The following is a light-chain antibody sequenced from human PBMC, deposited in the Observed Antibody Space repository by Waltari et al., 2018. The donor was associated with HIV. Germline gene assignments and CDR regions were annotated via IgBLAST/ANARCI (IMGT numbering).Light chain of an antibody. CDR2: GAS. CDR1: QSVSSNY. V-gene: IGKV3-20*01. J-gene: IGKJ4*01. Sequence: EIALTQSPGTLSLSLGERATLSCRASQSVSSNYLAWYQHKPGQAPRLLIYGASSRATGIPDRFSGSGSGTDFTLTISRLEPADFAVYYCQQYGSSPRALTFGGGTKVEIK. CDR3: QQYGSSPRALT.